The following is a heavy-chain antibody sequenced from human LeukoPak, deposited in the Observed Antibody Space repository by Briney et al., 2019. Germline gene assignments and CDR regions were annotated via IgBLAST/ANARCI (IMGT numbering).Heavy chain of an antibody. V-gene: IGHV1-3*01. J-gene: IGHJ2*01. CDR1: GYTFTSYA. Sequence: ASVKVSCKASGYTFTSYAMHWVRQAPGQRLEWMGWINAGNGNTKYSQKFQGRVTITRDTSASTAYMELSSLRSEDTAVYYCARAILKDTAMVTRYFDLWGRGTLVTVSS. D-gene: IGHD5-18*01. CDR3: ARAILKDTAMVTRYFDL. CDR2: INAGNGNT.